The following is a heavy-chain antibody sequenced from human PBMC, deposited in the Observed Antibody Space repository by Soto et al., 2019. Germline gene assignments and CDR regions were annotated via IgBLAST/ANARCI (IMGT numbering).Heavy chain of an antibody. J-gene: IGHJ6*02. V-gene: IGHV5-51*01. CDR3: AREPEHYSYGMDV. Sequence: GESLKISCKGSGYSFTSFWIGWVRQMPGKGLEWMGIIYPGDSDTRYSPSFQGQVTISADKSISTAYLQWSSLKASDTAMYYCAREPEHYSYGMDVWGQGTTVTVSS. CDR2: IYPGDSDT. CDR1: GYSFTSFW.